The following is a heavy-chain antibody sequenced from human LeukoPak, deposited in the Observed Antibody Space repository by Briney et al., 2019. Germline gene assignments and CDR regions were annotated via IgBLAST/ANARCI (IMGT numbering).Heavy chain of an antibody. CDR3: AKGPRPDITVAHTVEN. D-gene: IGHD6-19*01. J-gene: IGHJ4*02. Sequence: GGSLRLSCAASGFIFSNYAMSWVRQVAGRGLEWVSTISSRGDSTYDADSVKGRFTISRDNSKTSLYLQMNSLRAEDTAVYYCAKGPRPDITVAHTVENWGQGTLVTVSS. V-gene: IGHV3-23*01. CDR2: ISSRGDST. CDR1: GFIFSNYA.